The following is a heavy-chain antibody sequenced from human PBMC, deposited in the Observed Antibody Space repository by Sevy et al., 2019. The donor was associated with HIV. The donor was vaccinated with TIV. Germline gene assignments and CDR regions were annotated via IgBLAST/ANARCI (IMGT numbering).Heavy chain of an antibody. CDR2: ISGSGGST. CDR3: VKLDSGYDGGPFDY. CDR1: GFTFSSYA. J-gene: IGHJ4*02. Sequence: GGSLRLSCAASGFTFSSYAMSWVRQAPGKGLEWVSVISGSGGSTYYADSVKGRFTISRDNSKNTLYLQMNSLRAEDTAVYYCVKLDSGYDGGPFDYWGQGTLVTVSS. V-gene: IGHV3-23*01. D-gene: IGHD5-12*01.